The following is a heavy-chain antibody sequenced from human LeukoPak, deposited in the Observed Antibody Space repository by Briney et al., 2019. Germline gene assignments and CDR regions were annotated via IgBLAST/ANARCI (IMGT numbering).Heavy chain of an antibody. J-gene: IGHJ4*02. CDR3: ARHKSDYGDYHAH. Sequence: SETLSLTCTVSDGSMSGYYWSWIRQPPGKGLEWIGYIYYSGSTNYNPSLKRRVTISEDRSMNQFSLKLSSMTAADTAVYYCARHKSDYGDYHAHWGQGTLVTVSS. CDR1: DGSMSGYY. CDR2: IYYSGST. D-gene: IGHD4-17*01. V-gene: IGHV4-59*08.